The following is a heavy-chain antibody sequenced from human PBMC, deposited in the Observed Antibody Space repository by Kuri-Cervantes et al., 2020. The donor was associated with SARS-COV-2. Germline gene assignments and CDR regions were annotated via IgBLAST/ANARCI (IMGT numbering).Heavy chain of an antibody. V-gene: IGHV3-7*01. J-gene: IGHJ6*03. CDR2: IKQDGSEK. Sequence: GESLKISCAASGFTFSSYWMSWVRQAPGKGLEWVANIKQDGSEKYYVDSVKGRFTISRDNSKNTLYLQMNSLRAEDTALYYCAKEYYDFWSGYYYYYMDVWGKGTTVTVSS. CDR1: GFTFSSYW. CDR3: AKEYYDFWSGYYYYYMDV. D-gene: IGHD3-3*01.